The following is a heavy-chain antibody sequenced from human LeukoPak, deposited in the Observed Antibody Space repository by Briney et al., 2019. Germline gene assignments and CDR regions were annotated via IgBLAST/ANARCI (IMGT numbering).Heavy chain of an antibody. CDR1: GFTFSSYS. CDR2: IYNGGST. J-gene: IGHJ3*02. Sequence: GGSLRLSCAASGFTFSSYSMNWVRQAPGKGLECVSVIYNGGSTYYADSVKGRFTISRDNSKNTLYLQMNSLRAEDTAVYYCARVFSPSGGDAFDIWGQGTMVTVSS. CDR3: ARVFSPSGGDAFDI. D-gene: IGHD2-15*01. V-gene: IGHV3-53*01.